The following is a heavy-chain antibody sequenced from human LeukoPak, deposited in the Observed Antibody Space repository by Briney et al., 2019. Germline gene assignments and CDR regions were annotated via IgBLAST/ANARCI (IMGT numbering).Heavy chain of an antibody. D-gene: IGHD6-19*01. CDR2: INHAGTT. J-gene: IGHJ2*01. V-gene: IGHV4-34*01. CDR3: ARGLSTSGWNDAYFDL. Sequence: SETLSLTCGVYGESFTGYYWSWIRQPPGEGLEWIAEINHAGTTKSNPSLKSRLAISVDTSKNQVSLNLTSVTAADTAVYFCARGLSTSGWNDAYFDLWGRGTLVTVSS. CDR1: GESFTGYY.